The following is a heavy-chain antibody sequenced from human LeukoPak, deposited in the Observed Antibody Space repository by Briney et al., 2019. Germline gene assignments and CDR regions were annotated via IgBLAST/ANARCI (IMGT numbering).Heavy chain of an antibody. CDR2: INLDGTEE. CDR1: GFVFSTYW. V-gene: IGHV3-7*01. CDR3: ASGRHDFLH. D-gene: IGHD3/OR15-3a*01. Sequence: GGSLRLSRAASGFVFSTYWMTWVRQAPGKGLEWVANINLDGTEEHYVDSSLKGRFTISRDNAKNSLYLQMTSLRVEDTAVYYCASGRHDFLHWGQGTLVTVSS. J-gene: IGHJ4*02.